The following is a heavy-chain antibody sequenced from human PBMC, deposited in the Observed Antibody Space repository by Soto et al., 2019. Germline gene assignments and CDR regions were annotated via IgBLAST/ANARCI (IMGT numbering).Heavy chain of an antibody. D-gene: IGHD2-15*01. J-gene: IGHJ4*02. Sequence: QLQLQESGSGLVKPSQTLSLTCAVSGGSISSGGYSWSWIRQPPGKGLEWFGCIYHSGSSYDTPSLQRRVPTSVDRSKNQFPLKLSSATAADTALYYCAIGQVVAAQHWGQGTLVTVSS. CDR3: AIGQVVAAQH. CDR1: GGSISSGGYS. CDR2: IYHSGSS. V-gene: IGHV4-30-2*01.